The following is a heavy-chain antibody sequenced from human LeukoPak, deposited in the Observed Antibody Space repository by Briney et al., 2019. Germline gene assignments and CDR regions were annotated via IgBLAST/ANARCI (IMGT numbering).Heavy chain of an antibody. Sequence: GGSLRLSCVVSGFTFSSYDMHWVRQAPGKGLEWVAFIRYDGSNKYYADSVKGRFTISRDNAKNSLYLQMNSLRAEDTAAYYCARDRTIGLHYFDYWGQGTLVTVSS. CDR2: IRYDGSNK. J-gene: IGHJ4*02. CDR3: ARDRTIGLHYFDY. CDR1: GFTFSSYD. V-gene: IGHV3-30*02. D-gene: IGHD2-2*01.